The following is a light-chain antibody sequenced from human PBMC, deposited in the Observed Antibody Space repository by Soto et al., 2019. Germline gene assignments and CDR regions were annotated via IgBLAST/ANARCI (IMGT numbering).Light chain of an antibody. Sequence: DIVMTQSPLSLPVTPGEPASISCRSSQSLLHSNGYNYLDWYLQKPGQSPQLLIYLGSNRASGVHDRFSGSGSGTDFTLKISRVEAEDVGAYYCMQALQTPRTFGQGTKVEIK. CDR1: QSLLHSNGYNY. J-gene: IGKJ1*01. CDR2: LGS. CDR3: MQALQTPRT. V-gene: IGKV2-28*01.